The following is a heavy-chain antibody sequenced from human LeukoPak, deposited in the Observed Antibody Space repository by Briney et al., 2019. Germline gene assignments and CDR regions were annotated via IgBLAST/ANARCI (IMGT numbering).Heavy chain of an antibody. V-gene: IGHV4-30-2*01. J-gene: IGHJ4*02. D-gene: IGHD3-22*01. CDR1: GGSISSGGYY. CDR2: IYHSGST. CDR3: ARGEPGHVGYYYDSTPRY. Sequence: NSSETLSLTCTVSGGSISSGGYYWSWIRQPPGKGLEWIGYIYHSGSTYYNPSLKSRVTISVDRSKNQFSLKLSSVTAADTAVYYCARGEPGHVGYYYDSTPRYWGQGTLVTVSS.